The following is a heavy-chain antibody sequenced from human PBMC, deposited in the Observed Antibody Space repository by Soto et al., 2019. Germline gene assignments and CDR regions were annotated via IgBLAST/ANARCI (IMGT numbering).Heavy chain of an antibody. J-gene: IGHJ4*02. Sequence: QVQLVESGGGVVQPGRSLRLSCAASGFTFSSYGMHWVRQAPGKGLEWVAVIWYDGSNKYYADSVKGRFTISRDNSKNRLYLQMNSLRAEDTAVYYCARGGPYCSGGSCYGPFDYWGQGTLVTVSS. CDR2: IWYDGSNK. D-gene: IGHD2-15*01. CDR1: GFTFSSYG. CDR3: ARGGPYCSGGSCYGPFDY. V-gene: IGHV3-33*01.